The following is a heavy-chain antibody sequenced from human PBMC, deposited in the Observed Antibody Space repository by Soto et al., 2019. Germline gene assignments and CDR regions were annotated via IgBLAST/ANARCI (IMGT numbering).Heavy chain of an antibody. CDR3: VGEGGYSGYGGV. CDR2: INPNSGCT. J-gene: IGHJ6*02. D-gene: IGHD5-12*01. CDR1: GCTFNSYY. Sequence: AQAKVSGKSCGCTFNSYYIHWLRQASGKRLEWVGWINPNSGCTNYGQKFQGRVTMPRDTPISPAYGELSRLRSDDTAVYHCVGEGGYSGYGGVWGQGTTVPV. V-gene: IGHV1-2*02.